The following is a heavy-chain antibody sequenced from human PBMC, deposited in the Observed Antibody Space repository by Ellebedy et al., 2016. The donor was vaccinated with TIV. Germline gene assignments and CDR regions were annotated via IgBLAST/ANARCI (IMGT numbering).Heavy chain of an antibody. CDR2: INSDGSST. Sequence: GGSLRLXXAASGFTFSSYWMHWVRQAPGKGLVWVSRINSDGSSTSYADSVKGRFTISRDNAKNTLYLQMNSLRAEDTAVYYCAREDQWLGPYMDWGQGTLVTVSS. D-gene: IGHD6-19*01. CDR3: AREDQWLGPYMD. J-gene: IGHJ4*02. V-gene: IGHV3-74*01. CDR1: GFTFSSYW.